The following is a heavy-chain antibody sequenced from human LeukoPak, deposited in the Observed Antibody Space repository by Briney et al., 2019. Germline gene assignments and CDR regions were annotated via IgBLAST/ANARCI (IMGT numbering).Heavy chain of an antibody. V-gene: IGHV4-59*01. J-gene: IGHJ4*02. CDR3: ARDMGSAAGHDY. Sequence: SETLSLTCTISGGSISDYHWSWIRQPPGKGLEWIGYIYYSGSTHYNPSLKSRVTISVGTSKNQFSLKLTSVTAADTAVYYCARDMGSAAGHDYWGQGTLVTVSS. D-gene: IGHD6-13*01. CDR2: IYYSGST. CDR1: GGSISDYH.